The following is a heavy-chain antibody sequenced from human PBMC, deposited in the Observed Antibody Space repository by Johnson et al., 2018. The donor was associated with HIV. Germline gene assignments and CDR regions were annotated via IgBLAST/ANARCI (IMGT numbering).Heavy chain of an antibody. D-gene: IGHD3-3*01. CDR3: ATTRWSDTDPFDI. J-gene: IGHJ3*02. CDR1: GFTVSSNY. V-gene: IGHV3-66*01. CDR2: IYTGGST. Sequence: VQLVESGGSLVKPGGSLRLSCAASGFTVSSNYMSWVRQAPGKGMEWVSIIYTGGSTYYADSVKGRFTISRDNSKNTLYLKMNSLRAEDTAVYYCATTRWSDTDPFDIWGQGTMVTVSS.